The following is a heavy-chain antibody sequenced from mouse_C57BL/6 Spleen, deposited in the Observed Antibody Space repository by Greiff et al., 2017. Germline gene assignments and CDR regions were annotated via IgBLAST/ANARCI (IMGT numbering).Heavy chain of an antibody. CDR2: ISSGGSYT. CDR1: GFTFSSYG. J-gene: IGHJ3*01. V-gene: IGHV5-6*01. D-gene: IGHD2-4*01. CDR3: ARGEYYDLAWFAY. Sequence: DVQLVESGGDLVKPGGSLKLSCAASGFTFSSYGMSWVRQTPDKRLEWVATISSGGSYTYYPDSVQGRFTISRDNAKNTLYLQMSSLKSEDTAMYYCARGEYYDLAWFAYWGQGTLVTVSA.